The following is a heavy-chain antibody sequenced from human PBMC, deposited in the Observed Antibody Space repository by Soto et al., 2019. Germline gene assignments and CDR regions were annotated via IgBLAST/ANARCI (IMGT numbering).Heavy chain of an antibody. Sequence: EVQLVESGGDLVQPGGSLRLSCAASGFTFSSYWMHWVRQDPEKGLVWVSRINGDGISTSYAESVKGRFTISRDNAKDTLYLHMNSLGDEDTAVYYVARISQGTYCGGGNCYSDYWGQGTLVTVSS. CDR1: GFTFSSYW. V-gene: IGHV3-74*01. J-gene: IGHJ4*02. CDR3: ARISQGTYCGGGNCYSDY. D-gene: IGHD2-15*01. CDR2: INGDGIST.